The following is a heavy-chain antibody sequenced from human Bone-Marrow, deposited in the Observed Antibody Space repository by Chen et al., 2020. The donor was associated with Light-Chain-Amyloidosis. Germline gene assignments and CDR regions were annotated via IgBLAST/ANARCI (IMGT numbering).Heavy chain of an antibody. Sequence: EVQLEQSGPEVKKPGESLKISCKGSGYTFPNYWIGWVRQMPGKGLEWMGVIYPDDSDARYSPSFEGQVTISADKSITTAYLQLGSLKASDTAMYYCARRRDGYNFDYWGQGTLVTVSS. CDR3: ARRRDGYNFDY. D-gene: IGHD5-12*01. CDR1: GYTFPNYW. J-gene: IGHJ4*02. CDR2: IYPDDSDA. V-gene: IGHV5-51*01.